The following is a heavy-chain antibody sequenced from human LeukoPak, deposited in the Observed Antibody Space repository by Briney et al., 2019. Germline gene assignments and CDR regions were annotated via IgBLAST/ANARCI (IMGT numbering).Heavy chain of an antibody. CDR2: INPSSGDT. CDR3: ARAGSTVAVTGRNWFDP. Sequence: GASVKVSCKASGYTFTGYFIHWVRQAPGQGLEWMGWINPSSGDTNFAQKFQGRVTMTWDPSMSTAYMELSRLTSDDTAVYYCARAGSTVAVTGRNWFDPWGQGTLVTVSS. D-gene: IGHD6-19*01. J-gene: IGHJ5*02. V-gene: IGHV1-2*02. CDR1: GYTFTGYF.